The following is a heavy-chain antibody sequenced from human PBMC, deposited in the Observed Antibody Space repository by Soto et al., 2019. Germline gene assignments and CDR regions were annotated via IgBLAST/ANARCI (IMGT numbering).Heavy chain of an antibody. CDR3: ARRYGGAFDI. D-gene: IGHD3-9*01. V-gene: IGHV4-59*01. CDR1: GGSISSYY. Sequence: SETLSLTCTVSGGSISSYYWSWIRQPPEKGLEWIGYIYYSGSTNYNPSLKSRVTISVDTSKNQFSLKLSSVTAADTAVYYCARRYGGAFDIWGQGTMVIVSS. J-gene: IGHJ3*02. CDR2: IYYSGST.